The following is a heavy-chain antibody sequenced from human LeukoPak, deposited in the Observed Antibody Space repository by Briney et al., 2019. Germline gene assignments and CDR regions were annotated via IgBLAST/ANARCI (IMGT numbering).Heavy chain of an antibody. CDR2: IYPGDSDT. CDR3: ARLDSSGSNTPTSGYYGMDV. V-gene: IGHV5-51*01. J-gene: IGHJ6*02. Sequence: GESLKISCKGSGYSFTSYWIGWVRQMPGKGLEWMGIIYPGDSDTRYSPSFQGQVTISADKSISTAYLQWNSLKASDTAMYYCARLDSSGSNTPTSGYYGMDVWGQGTTVTVSS. CDR1: GYSFTSYW. D-gene: IGHD3-22*01.